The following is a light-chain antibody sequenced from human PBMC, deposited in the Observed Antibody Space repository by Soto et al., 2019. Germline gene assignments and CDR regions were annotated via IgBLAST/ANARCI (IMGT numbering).Light chain of an antibody. CDR2: AAS. CDR1: QDITNF. V-gene: IGKV1-33*01. Sequence: DIQMTQSPSSLSASVGDRVTITCQASQDITNFLNWYQHKPGRAPKLLIYAASTLQSGVPSRFSGSGSGTDFAFTISSLQPEDIATYYCQHYDILLTFGQGTRLEIK. CDR3: QHYDILLT. J-gene: IGKJ5*01.